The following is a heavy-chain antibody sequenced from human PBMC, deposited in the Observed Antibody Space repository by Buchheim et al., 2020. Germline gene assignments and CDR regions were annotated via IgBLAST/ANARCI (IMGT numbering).Heavy chain of an antibody. CDR1: GFTFSSYE. CDR3: ARESWVPSFHYFDY. V-gene: IGHV3-48*03. J-gene: IGHJ4*02. D-gene: IGHD1-1*01. CDR2: ISGSGSTI. Sequence: EVQLVESGGGLVQPGGSLRLSCAASGFTFSSYEMNWVRQAPGKGLEWVSYISGSGSTIYYADSMKGRFTISRDNAKNSLYLQMNSLRAEDTAVYYCARESWVPSFHYFDYWGQGAL.